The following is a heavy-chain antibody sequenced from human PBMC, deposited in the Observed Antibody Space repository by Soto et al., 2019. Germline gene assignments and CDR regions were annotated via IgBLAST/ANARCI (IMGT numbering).Heavy chain of an antibody. J-gene: IGHJ6*03. CDR3: AKEGRKDIVVVPTHLKNYYYMDV. Sequence: GGSLRLSCAASGFTFSSYGMHWVRQAPGKGLEGVAVISYDGSNKYYADSGKGRFTISRDNSKNTLYLQMNSLRAEDTAVYYCAKEGRKDIVVVPTHLKNYYYMDVWGKGTTVTVSS. D-gene: IGHD2-2*01. CDR1: GFTFSSYG. V-gene: IGHV3-30*18. CDR2: ISYDGSNK.